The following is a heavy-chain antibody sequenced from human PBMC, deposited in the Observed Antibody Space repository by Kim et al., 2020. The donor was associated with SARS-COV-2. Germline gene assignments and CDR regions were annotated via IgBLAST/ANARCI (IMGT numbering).Heavy chain of an antibody. D-gene: IGHD1-1*01. V-gene: IGHV4-39*01. J-gene: IGHJ4*01. Sequence: SETLSLTCTVSGGSISSSSYYWGWIRQPPGKGLEWIGSISYSGSTYYNPSLKSRVTISVDTSKNQFSLKLSSVTAADTAVYYCARTTQENWNDPHYYFD. CDR2: ISYSGST. CDR3: ARTTQENWNDPHYYFD. CDR1: GGSISSSSYY.